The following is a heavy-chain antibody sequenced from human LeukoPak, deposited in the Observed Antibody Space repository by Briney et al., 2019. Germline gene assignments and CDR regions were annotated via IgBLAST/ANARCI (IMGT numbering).Heavy chain of an antibody. V-gene: IGHV5-51*01. CDR3: ARIGGQTSVDY. Sequence: GESLKISCKGSGNSFTNYWIGWVRQMPGKGLEWMGIIYPGDSDTRYSLSFQGQVTISADKSIRTAYVQWSSLKASDTAMYYCARIGGQTSVDYWGQGTLVTVSS. CDR1: GNSFTNYW. CDR2: IYPGDSDT. J-gene: IGHJ4*02.